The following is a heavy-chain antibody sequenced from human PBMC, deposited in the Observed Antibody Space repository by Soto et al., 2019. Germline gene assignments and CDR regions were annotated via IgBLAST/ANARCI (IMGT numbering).Heavy chain of an antibody. V-gene: IGHV4-59*01. D-gene: IGHD6-19*01. CDR1: CGSISSYY. J-gene: IGHJ4*02. CDR3: ARVSSSGWYARGYFFDY. Sequence: PLETLSVTCTVSCGSISSYYWRWLRKPTGKGLEWIGYIYYSGSTNYNPSLKSRVTISVDTSKNQFSLKLSSVTAADTAVYYCARVSSSGWYARGYFFDYWGQGTLVTVSS. CDR2: IYYSGST.